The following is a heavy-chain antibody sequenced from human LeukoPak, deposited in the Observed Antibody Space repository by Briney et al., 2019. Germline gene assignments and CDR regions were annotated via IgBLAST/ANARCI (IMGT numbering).Heavy chain of an antibody. CDR2: IKQDASEI. J-gene: IGHJ4*02. Sequence: PGGSLRLSCAASGFTFSSYWMNWVRQTPGKGLEWVAIIKQDASEIYYVDSVKGRFTISRDNAKNSLHLQMNSLRAEDTAVYYCAMIPQYYYDSSGYFDYWGQGTLVTVSS. V-gene: IGHV3-7*03. D-gene: IGHD3-22*01. CDR1: GFTFSSYW. CDR3: AMIPQYYYDSSGYFDY.